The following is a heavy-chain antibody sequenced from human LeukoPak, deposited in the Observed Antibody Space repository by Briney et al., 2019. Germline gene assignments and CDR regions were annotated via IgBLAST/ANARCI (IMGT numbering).Heavy chain of an antibody. CDR2: ISYDGSNK. V-gene: IGHV3-30*03. CDR3: ARDFNYYDSSGYYRHFDY. J-gene: IGHJ4*02. CDR1: GFTFSSYG. Sequence: GGPLRLSCAASGFTFSSYGMHWVRQAPGKGLEWVAVISYDGSNKYYADSVKGRFTISRDNSKNTLYLQMNSLRAEDTAVYYCARDFNYYDSSGYYRHFDYWGQGTLVTVSS. D-gene: IGHD3-22*01.